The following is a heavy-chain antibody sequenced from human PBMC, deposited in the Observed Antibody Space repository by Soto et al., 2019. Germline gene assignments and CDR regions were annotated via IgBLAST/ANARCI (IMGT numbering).Heavy chain of an antibody. Sequence: TLSLTCSVSVGSISSGYYWTCIRQHPGKGLEWIGYIYYSGNTYYNPSLESRVTISVDTSKNQFSLKLSSVTAADTAVYYCASTDYVAYYMDVWGQGTTVTVSS. V-gene: IGHV4-31*03. D-gene: IGHD3-10*02. CDR3: ASTDYVAYYMDV. J-gene: IGHJ6*03. CDR2: IYYSGNT. CDR1: VGSISSGYY.